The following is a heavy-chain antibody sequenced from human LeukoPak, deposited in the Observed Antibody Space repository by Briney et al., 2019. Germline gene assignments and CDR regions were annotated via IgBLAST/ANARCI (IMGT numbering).Heavy chain of an antibody. J-gene: IGHJ5*02. CDR3: ARGHLTYYYGSSGFVWFDP. CDR2: ISSSSSYI. Sequence: GGSLRLSCAASGFTFSSYSMNWVRQAPGKGLEWVSSISSSSSYIYYADSVKGRFTISRDNAKNSLYLQMNSLRAEDTAVYYCARGHLTYYYGSSGFVWFDPWGQGTLVTVSS. CDR1: GFTFSSYS. D-gene: IGHD3-22*01. V-gene: IGHV3-21*01.